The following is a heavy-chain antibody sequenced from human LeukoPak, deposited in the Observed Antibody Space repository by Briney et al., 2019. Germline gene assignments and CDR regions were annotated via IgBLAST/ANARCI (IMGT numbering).Heavy chain of an antibody. CDR1: GGTFSSYT. D-gene: IGHD6-6*01. CDR2: IIPVFGTA. J-gene: IGHJ6*03. CDR3: ARHSSSRDYYYYMDV. V-gene: IGHV1-69*13. Sequence: ASVKVSCKASGGTFSSYTINWVRQAPGQGLEWMGGIIPVFGTANYVQKFQGRGTITADESTSTAYMELSSLRSEDTAVYYCARHSSSRDYYYYMDVWGKGTTVTVSS.